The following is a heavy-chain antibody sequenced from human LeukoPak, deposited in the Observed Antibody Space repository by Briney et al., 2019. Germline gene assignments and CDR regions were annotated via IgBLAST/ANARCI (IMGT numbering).Heavy chain of an antibody. CDR1: GFTFSSYW. CDR3: ARDRVGTTRDFDY. Sequence: PGGSLRLSCAASGFTFSSYWMSWVRDAPGKGLEGVANIMQDGGERYYTDSVKGRLAISRDNAKNLLYLQMNSLRVEDTAVYFCARDRVGTTRDFDYWGQGALVTVSS. J-gene: IGHJ4*02. V-gene: IGHV3-7*01. D-gene: IGHD1-26*01. CDR2: IMQDGGER.